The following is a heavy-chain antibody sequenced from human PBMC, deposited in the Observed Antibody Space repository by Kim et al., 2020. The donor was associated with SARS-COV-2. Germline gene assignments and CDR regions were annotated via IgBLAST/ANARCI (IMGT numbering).Heavy chain of an antibody. Sequence: IANYAQKFQGRVTITADKSTSTAYMELSSLRSEDTAVYYCAREAGPGRDYWGQGTLVTVSS. J-gene: IGHJ4*02. CDR2: IA. D-gene: IGHD6-25*01. CDR3: AREAGPGRDY. V-gene: IGHV1-69*04.